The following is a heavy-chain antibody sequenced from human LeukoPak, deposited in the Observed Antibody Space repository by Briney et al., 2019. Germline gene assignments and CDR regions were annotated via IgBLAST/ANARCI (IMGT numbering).Heavy chain of an antibody. J-gene: IGHJ4*02. D-gene: IGHD3-16*01. V-gene: IGHV1-46*01. CDR1: GYTFTSYY. CDR2: INPSGGST. Sequence: ASVKVSCKAPGYTFTSYYMHWVRQAPGQGLEWMGIINPSGGSTSYVQKFQGRVTMTRDTSTSTVYMELSSLRSEDTAVYYCARDIGYDYVWGSYTHWGQGTLVTVSS. CDR3: ARDIGYDYVWGSYTH.